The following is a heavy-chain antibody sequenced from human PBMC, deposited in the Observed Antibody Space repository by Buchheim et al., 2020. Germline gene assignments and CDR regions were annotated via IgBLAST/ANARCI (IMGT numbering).Heavy chain of an antibody. CDR2: INHSGST. V-gene: IGHV4-34*01. D-gene: IGHD1-26*01. J-gene: IGHJ5*02. CDR3: ARAFEFGRYSS. Sequence: QVQLQQWGAGLLKPSETLSLTCAVSGGSFSGYYWSWIRQPPGKGLEWIGEINHSGSTNYNPSLKSRVTISVDTSKNQFSLKLSSVTAADTAVYYCARAFEFGRYSSWGQGTL. CDR1: GGSFSGYY.